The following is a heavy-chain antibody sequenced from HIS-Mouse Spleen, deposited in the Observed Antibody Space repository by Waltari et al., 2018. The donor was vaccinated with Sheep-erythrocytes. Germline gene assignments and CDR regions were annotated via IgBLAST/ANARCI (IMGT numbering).Heavy chain of an antibody. Sequence: WVRQDPGKGLEWVSGISWNSGSIGYADSVKGRFTISRDNAKNYLYLQMNSLRAEDTALYYCAKDIGTGLSYGMDVWGQGTTVTVSS. CDR3: AKDIGTGLSYGMDV. D-gene: IGHD1-1*01. V-gene: IGHV3-9*01. CDR2: ISWNSGSI. J-gene: IGHJ6*02.